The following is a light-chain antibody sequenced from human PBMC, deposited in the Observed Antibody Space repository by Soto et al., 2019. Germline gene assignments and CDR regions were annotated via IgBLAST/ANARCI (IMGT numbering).Light chain of an antibody. V-gene: IGKV3-20*01. CDR2: AAS. J-gene: IGKJ3*01. Sequence: EIVLTQSPGTLSLSPGERATLSCRASQSLNTNSLAWYQQKPGQTPRLLIYAASTRDTDIPDRFIGSGSGTDFALTITRLEPEDFALYYCQQYNASPLTFRPGTKLDVK. CDR1: QSLNTNS. CDR3: QQYNASPLT.